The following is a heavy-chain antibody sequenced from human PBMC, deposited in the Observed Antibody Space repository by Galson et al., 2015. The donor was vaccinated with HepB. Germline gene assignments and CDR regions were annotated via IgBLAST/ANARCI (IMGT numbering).Heavy chain of an antibody. CDR3: AKDPVEKGYCSSTSCYGSYFDY. J-gene: IGHJ4*02. V-gene: IGHV3-23*01. D-gene: IGHD2-2*01. CDR1: GFTFSSYA. Sequence: SLRLSCAASGFTFSSYAMSWVRQAPGKGLEWVSTISGSGGSTYYADSVKGRFTISRDNSKNTLYLQMNSLRAEDTAVYYCAKDPVEKGYCSSTSCYGSYFDYWGQGTLVTVSS. CDR2: ISGSGGST.